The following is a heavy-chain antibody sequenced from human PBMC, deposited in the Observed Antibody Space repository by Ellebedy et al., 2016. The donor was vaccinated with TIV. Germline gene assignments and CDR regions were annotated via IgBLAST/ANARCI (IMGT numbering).Heavy chain of an antibody. CDR2: IKEDGSDK. CDR3: ARQSTYPHDFFDS. J-gene: IGHJ4*02. V-gene: IGHV3-7*01. D-gene: IGHD3-16*01. CDR1: GFAFSNYW. Sequence: GESLKISXAASGFAFSNYWMTWVRQAPGKGLEWVATIKEDGSDKYYLDSVRGRFTISRENVKNSLSLQMNSLRGEDTAVYYCARQSTYPHDFFDSWGQGTLVTVSS.